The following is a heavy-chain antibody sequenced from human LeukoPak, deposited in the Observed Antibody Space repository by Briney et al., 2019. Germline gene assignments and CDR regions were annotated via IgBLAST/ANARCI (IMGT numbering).Heavy chain of an antibody. Sequence: GASVKVSCKASGYTFTSYDINWVRQATGQGLEWMGWMNPNSGNTGYAQKFQGRVTMTRNTSISTAYMELSSLRSEDTAVYYCARDPYYYDSGSYAYFDSWGQGALVTVSS. CDR2: MNPNSGNT. D-gene: IGHD3-10*01. V-gene: IGHV1-8*01. J-gene: IGHJ4*02. CDR1: GYTFTSYD. CDR3: ARDPYYYDSGSYAYFDS.